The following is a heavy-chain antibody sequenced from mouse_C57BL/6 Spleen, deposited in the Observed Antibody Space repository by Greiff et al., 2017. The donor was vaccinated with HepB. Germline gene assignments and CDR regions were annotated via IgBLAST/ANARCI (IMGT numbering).Heavy chain of an antibody. Sequence: VQLQQSGAELVKPGASVKLSCKASGYTFTSYWMQWVKQRPGQGLEWIGEIDPSDSYTNYNQKFKGKATLTVDTSSSTAYMQLSSLTSEDSAVYYCARPSLRRVDYWGQGTTLTVSS. D-gene: IGHD2-12*01. J-gene: IGHJ2*01. V-gene: IGHV1-50*01. CDR3: ARPSLRRVDY. CDR1: GYTFTSYW. CDR2: IDPSDSYT.